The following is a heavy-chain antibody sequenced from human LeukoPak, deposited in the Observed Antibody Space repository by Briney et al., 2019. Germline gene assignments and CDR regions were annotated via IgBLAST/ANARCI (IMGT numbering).Heavy chain of an antibody. CDR1: GLTFSNVL. J-gene: IGHJ3*01. CDR3: TSDHYN. Sequence: GGSLRLSCAASGLTFSNVLMSWVRQAPGKGLEWSARITSGGTREYAASVEGRFTISRDDSKNTLSLQMNSLKTEDTAVYYCTSDHYNWGQGTVVTVSS. D-gene: IGHD4-11*01. V-gene: IGHV3-15*01. CDR2: ITSGGTR.